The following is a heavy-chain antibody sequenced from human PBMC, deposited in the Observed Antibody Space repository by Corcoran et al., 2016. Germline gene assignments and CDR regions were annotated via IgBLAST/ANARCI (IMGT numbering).Heavy chain of an antibody. Sequence: QLQMQESGPGLVKPSETLSLTCTVSGGSISSSSYYWGWIRQPPGKGLEWIGSIYYRGSTYYNPSLKSRVTISVDTSKNQFSLKLSSVTAADTAVYYCAILDQNSDAFDIWGQGTMVTVSS. CDR1: GGSISSSSYY. CDR3: AILDQNSDAFDI. CDR2: IYYRGST. J-gene: IGHJ3*02. D-gene: IGHD2-15*01. V-gene: IGHV4-39*01.